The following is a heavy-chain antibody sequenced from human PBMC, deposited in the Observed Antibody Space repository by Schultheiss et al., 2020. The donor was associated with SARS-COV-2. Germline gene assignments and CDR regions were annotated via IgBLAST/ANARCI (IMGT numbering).Heavy chain of an antibody. CDR2: ITSGSSYI. CDR1: GFTFSTYS. D-gene: IGHD1-1*01. Sequence: GGSLRLSCAASGFTFSTYSMNWVRQAPGKGLEWVSSITSGSSYIYYADSVKGRFTISRDNAKNSLYLQMNSLRADDTAIYYCARGGPWNYYHYGIDVWGQGTTVTVSS. V-gene: IGHV3-21*01. J-gene: IGHJ6*02. CDR3: ARGGPWNYYHYGIDV.